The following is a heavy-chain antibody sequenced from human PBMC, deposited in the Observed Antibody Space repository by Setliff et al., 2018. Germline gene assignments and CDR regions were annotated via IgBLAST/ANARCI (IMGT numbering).Heavy chain of an antibody. CDR3: AKDYDSSGYPRYYFDY. CDR2: ISWNSGSI. J-gene: IGHJ4*02. D-gene: IGHD3-22*01. CDR1: GFTFDDYA. V-gene: IGHV3-9*03. Sequence: SLRLSCAASGFTFDDYAMHWVRQAPGKGLEWVSGISWNSGSIGYADSVKGRFTISRDNAKNSLYLQMISLRAEDMALYYCAKDYDSSGYPRYYFDYWGQGTPVTVSS.